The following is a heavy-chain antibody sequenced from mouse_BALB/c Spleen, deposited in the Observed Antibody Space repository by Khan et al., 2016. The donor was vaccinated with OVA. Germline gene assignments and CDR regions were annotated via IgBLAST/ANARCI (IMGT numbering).Heavy chain of an antibody. Sequence: VQLQQSGTVLARPGASVKMSCKASGYTFTNYWMHWVKQRPGQGLEWIGTIFPGNSDTNYNQKFTGKAKLTAVTSTSTAYMDLSSLTKEDSAVYYCARNGFGNYEIWDYWGQGTTLTVSS. CDR3: ARNGFGNYEIWDY. J-gene: IGHJ2*01. V-gene: IGHV1-5*01. D-gene: IGHD2-1*01. CDR2: IFPGNSDT. CDR1: GYTFTNYW.